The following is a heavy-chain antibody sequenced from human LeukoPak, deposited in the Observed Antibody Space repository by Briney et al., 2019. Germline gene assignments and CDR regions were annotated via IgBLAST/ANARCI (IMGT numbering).Heavy chain of an antibody. CDR3: GKQHSNSWGLVDD. Sequence: GGSLRLSCAASGVIFSRYGMHWVRQAPGKGLEWVAFIRDDGSTKYYGDSVKGRFTISRDSSKTTLYLQMNSLIAEDTAVYYCGKQHSNSWGLVDDWGQGTLVTVSS. CDR1: GVIFSRYG. D-gene: IGHD6-13*01. J-gene: IGHJ4*02. V-gene: IGHV3-30*02. CDR2: IRDDGSTK.